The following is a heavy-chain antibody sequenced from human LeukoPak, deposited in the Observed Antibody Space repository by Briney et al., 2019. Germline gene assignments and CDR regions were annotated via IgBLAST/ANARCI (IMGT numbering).Heavy chain of an antibody. CDR3: ARVTMIVVVTQDNWFDP. J-gene: IGHJ5*02. CDR1: GGSISSGGYY. V-gene: IGHV4-30-2*01. CDR2: IYHSGST. D-gene: IGHD3-22*01. Sequence: SETLSLTCTVSGGSISSGGYYWSWIRQPPGKGLEWIGYIYHSGSTYYNPSLKSRVTISVDRFKNQFSLKLSSVTAADTAVYYCARVTMIVVVTQDNWFDPWGQGTLVTVSS.